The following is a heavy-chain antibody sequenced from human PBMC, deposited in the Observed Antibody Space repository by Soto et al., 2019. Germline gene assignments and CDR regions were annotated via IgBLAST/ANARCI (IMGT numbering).Heavy chain of an antibody. V-gene: IGHV4-39*01. J-gene: IGHJ4*02. CDR2: MYYSGSS. Sequence: PGKGLEWIGSMYYSGSSYYNPSLKSRVAISVDTSKNQFSLKLRSVTAADTAVYFCARQRLLRLKPDFDIWGQGTLVTVSS. D-gene: IGHD2-21*02. CDR3: ARQRLLRLKPDFDI.